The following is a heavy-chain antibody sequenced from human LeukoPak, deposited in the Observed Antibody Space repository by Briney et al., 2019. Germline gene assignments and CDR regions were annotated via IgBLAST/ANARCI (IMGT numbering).Heavy chain of an antibody. J-gene: IGHJ4*02. CDR1: GFTFSDHY. Sequence: PGGSLRLSCAASGFTFSDHYMDWVRQAPGKGLEWVSSISSSSSYIYYADSVKGRFTISRDNAKNSLYLQMNSLRAEDTAVYYCARRSYYYDSSGYYFWGQGTLVTVSS. CDR2: ISSSSSYI. D-gene: IGHD3-22*01. V-gene: IGHV3-21*01. CDR3: ARRSYYYDSSGYYF.